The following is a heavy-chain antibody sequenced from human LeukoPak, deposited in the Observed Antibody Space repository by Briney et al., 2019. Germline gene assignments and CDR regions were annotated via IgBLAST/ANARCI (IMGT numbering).Heavy chain of an antibody. CDR2: MYYSGST. V-gene: IGHV4-39*02. J-gene: IGHJ3*01. CDR1: GGSVSSSSHY. D-gene: IGHD3-10*01. Sequence: SETLSLTCTVSGGSVSSSSHYWGWIRQPPGKGLEWIGSMYYSGSTYYNPSLKSRVTISVDTSKNHFSLRLTSVTAADTAVYYCARSSRSDAFDLWGQGTMVTVSS. CDR3: ARSSRSDAFDL.